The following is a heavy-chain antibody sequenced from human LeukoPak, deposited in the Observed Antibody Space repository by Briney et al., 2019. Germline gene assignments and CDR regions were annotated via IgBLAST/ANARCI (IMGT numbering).Heavy chain of an antibody. CDR1: GYSFTTYG. CDR3: ARDQMSTVTRSAMDV. J-gene: IGHJ6*02. V-gene: IGHV1-18*01. Sequence: ASVKVSCKVSGYSFTTYGISWVRQAPGQGLEWMGWITTSNGNTNYAQKFQGRVTMTTDTSTNTAYMELRSLISDDAAVYYCARDQMSTVTRSAMDVWGQGTTVTVSS. D-gene: IGHD4-17*01. CDR2: ITTSNGNT.